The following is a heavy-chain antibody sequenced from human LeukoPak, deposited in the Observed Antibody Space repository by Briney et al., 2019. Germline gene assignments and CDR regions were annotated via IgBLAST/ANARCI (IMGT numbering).Heavy chain of an antibody. CDR3: AKSPGILTGSIWDPNDY. J-gene: IGHJ4*02. CDR1: GFTFSSYA. Sequence: PGGSLRLSCAASGFTFSSYAMSWVRQAPGNGLEWVSAISGSGGSTYYADSVKGRFTISRDNSKNTLYLQMNSLKAEDTAVYYCAKSPGILTGSIWDPNDYWGQGTLVTVSS. V-gene: IGHV3-23*01. CDR2: ISGSGGST. D-gene: IGHD3-9*01.